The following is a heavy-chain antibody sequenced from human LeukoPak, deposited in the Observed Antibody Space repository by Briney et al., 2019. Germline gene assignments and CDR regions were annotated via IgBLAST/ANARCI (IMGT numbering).Heavy chain of an antibody. J-gene: IGHJ5*02. CDR3: AREGYTNWFDP. CDR1: GYTFTSYG. CDR2: ISAYNGNT. Sequence: GASVKVSCKASGYTFTSYGISWVRQAPGQGLEWMGWISAYNGNTNYAQKLQGRVTMTRDMSMSTVYMELSSLRSEDTAVYYCAREGYTNWFDPWGQGTLVTVSS. D-gene: IGHD6-13*01. V-gene: IGHV1-18*01.